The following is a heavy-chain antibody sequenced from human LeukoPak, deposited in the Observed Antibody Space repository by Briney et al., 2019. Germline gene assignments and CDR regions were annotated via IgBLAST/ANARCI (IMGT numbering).Heavy chain of an antibody. D-gene: IGHD2-8*02. Sequence: PSETLSLTCTVSGGSIRSGIYYWTWIRQHPGEGLEWIGYIFYGGTTYYNPSLKSRVTISVDTSKNQFSLNLSSVTAADTAVYYCARASGCTANSCHPDYWGQGTLVTVSS. CDR2: IFYGGTT. CDR3: ARASGCTANSCHPDY. V-gene: IGHV4-31*03. CDR1: GGSIRSGIYY. J-gene: IGHJ4*02.